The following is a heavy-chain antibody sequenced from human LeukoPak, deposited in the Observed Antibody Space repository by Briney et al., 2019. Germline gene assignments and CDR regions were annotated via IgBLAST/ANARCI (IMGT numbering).Heavy chain of an antibody. J-gene: IGHJ6*03. Sequence: ASVKVSCKASGYTFTDYYMHWVRQAPGQGLEWMGWINPNSGGTNYAQKFQGRVTTTRDTSISTAYMELSRLRPDDTAVYYCARGAGIHLLIYFYFYMDVWGKGSTVTVSS. CDR3: ARGAGIHLLIYFYFYMDV. D-gene: IGHD2-8*01. V-gene: IGHV1-2*02. CDR2: INPNSGGT. CDR1: GYTFTDYY.